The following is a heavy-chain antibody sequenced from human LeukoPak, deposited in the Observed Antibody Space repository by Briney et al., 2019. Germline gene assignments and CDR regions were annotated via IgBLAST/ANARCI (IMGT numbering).Heavy chain of an antibody. V-gene: IGHV3-23*01. CDR3: AKVCDFCPFDP. CDR1: GFTFGDYA. D-gene: IGHD3-3*01. J-gene: IGHJ5*02. CDR2: ISGSGGST. Sequence: GGSLRLSCTASGFTFGDYAMSWVRQAPGKGLEWVSAISGSGGSTYYADSVKGRFTIPRDNSKNTLYLQMNSLRAEDTAVYYCAKVCDFCPFDPWGQGTLVTVSS.